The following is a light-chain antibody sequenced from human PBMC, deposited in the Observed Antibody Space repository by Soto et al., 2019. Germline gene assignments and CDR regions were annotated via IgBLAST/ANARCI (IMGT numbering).Light chain of an antibody. CDR2: DAS. J-gene: IGKJ4*01. CDR1: QSVDIY. CDR3: QQRKIWPPLT. Sequence: EIVLTQSPATLSLSPGERATLSCRASQSVDIYLSWYQQKPGQAPRLLIYDASNRAAGIPDRFSGSGSGTDFTLTISSLEPEDFAVYYCQQRKIWPPLTFGGGTSVEIK. V-gene: IGKV3-11*01.